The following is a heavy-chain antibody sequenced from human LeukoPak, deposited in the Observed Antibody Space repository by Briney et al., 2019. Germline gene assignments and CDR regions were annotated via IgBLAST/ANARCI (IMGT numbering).Heavy chain of an antibody. J-gene: IGHJ4*02. CDR3: AKVRLKGDDTSRFRPYDY. CDR1: GFTFTPHA. V-gene: IGHV3-23*01. D-gene: IGHD3-16*01. Sequence: PGGSLRLSCVGSGFTFTPHAMSWVRQAPGKGLEWVSIISGSGDKAFYADSVKSRFSISRDSSKNTVDLQMNGLRAEDTAVYYCAKVRLKGDDTSRFRPYDYWGQGTLVTVSS. CDR2: ISGSGDKA.